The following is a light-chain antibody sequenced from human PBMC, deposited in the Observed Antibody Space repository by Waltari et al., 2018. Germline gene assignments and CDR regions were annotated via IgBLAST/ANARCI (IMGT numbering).Light chain of an antibody. J-gene: IGLJ2*01. V-gene: IGLV1-40*01. CDR2: GNT. CDR3: QSFDSNLNGGVL. Sequence: QSVLTQPPSVSRAPGQRVTISCTASSSNIWAGTAVHRYQHLPGTAPKLLIYGNTDRPSGVPDRFSGSKSGTSASLAITGLRAEDEGDYYCQSFDSNLNGGVLFGGGTKLTVL. CDR1: SSNIWAGTA.